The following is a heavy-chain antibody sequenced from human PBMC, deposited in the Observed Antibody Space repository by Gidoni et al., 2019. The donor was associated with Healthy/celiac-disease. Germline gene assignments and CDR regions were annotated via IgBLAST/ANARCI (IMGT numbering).Heavy chain of an antibody. CDR1: GGSISSYY. J-gene: IGHJ4*02. V-gene: IGHV4-59*01. D-gene: IGHD2-2*01. CDR2: IYYSGST. Sequence: QVQLQESGPGLVKPSETLSLTCTVSGGSISSYYWSWIRQPPGKGLEWIGYIYYSGSTNYNPSLKSRVTISVDTSKNQFSLKLSSVTAADTAVYYCARVDCSSTSCYLPTHWGQGTLVTVSS. CDR3: ARVDCSSTSCYLPTH.